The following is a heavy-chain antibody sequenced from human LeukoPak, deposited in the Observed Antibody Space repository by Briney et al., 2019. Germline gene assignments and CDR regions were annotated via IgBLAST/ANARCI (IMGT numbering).Heavy chain of an antibody. V-gene: IGHV3-21*04. CDR2: ISSSSSYI. D-gene: IGHD6-6*01. Sequence: PGGSLRLSCAASGFTFNIYSMDWVRQAPGKGLEWVSSISSSSSYIHYADSVKGRFTISRDNSKDTLYLQMNSLRAEDTAVYYCAKESSAARPKSDFDYWGQGTLVTVSS. J-gene: IGHJ4*02. CDR3: AKESSAARPKSDFDY. CDR1: GFTFNIYS.